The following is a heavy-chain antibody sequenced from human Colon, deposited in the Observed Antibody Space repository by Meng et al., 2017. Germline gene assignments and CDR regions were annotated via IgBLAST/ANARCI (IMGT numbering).Heavy chain of an antibody. V-gene: IGHV4-61*01. CDR2: IYYTGST. CDR1: GGSVSSGSYY. Sequence: QLQMQESRPGLVRPSETLSLTCSVSGGSVSSGSYYWSWIRQPPGKGLEWIGYIYYTGSTNYNPSLKSRVTISVDTSKNQFSLKLSSVTAADTAVYYCARGPLDYWGQGTLVTVSS. CDR3: ARGPLDY. J-gene: IGHJ4*02.